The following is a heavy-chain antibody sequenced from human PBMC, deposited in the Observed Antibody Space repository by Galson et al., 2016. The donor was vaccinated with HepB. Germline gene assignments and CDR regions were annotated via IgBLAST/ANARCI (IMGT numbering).Heavy chain of an antibody. Sequence: SLRLSCAASGFTFSNYAIHWVRQAPGKGLEWVAFISNDGNDTDFGDSVKGRFTISRDNSKNALYLQMDSLRIEDTAVYYCAKVKYPRRTSVPGFDYWGQGTLVTVSS. CDR1: GFTFSNYA. D-gene: IGHD6-19*01. V-gene: IGHV3-30*18. CDR3: AKVKYPRRTSVPGFDY. J-gene: IGHJ4*02. CDR2: ISNDGNDT.